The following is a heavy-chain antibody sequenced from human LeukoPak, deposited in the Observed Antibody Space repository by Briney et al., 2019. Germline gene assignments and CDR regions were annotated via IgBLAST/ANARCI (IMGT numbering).Heavy chain of an antibody. D-gene: IGHD1-26*01. CDR2: INQDGSEK. V-gene: IGHV3-7*01. CDR3: ASTRKFDY. Sequence: GGSLRLSCAASGFTFSRYWMSWVRQAPRKGLEWVANINQDGSEKNYVDSVKGRFTISRHDAKNSLYLQMNSLRAEDTAVYYCASTRKFDYWGQGTLVTVSS. J-gene: IGHJ4*02. CDR1: GFTFSRYW.